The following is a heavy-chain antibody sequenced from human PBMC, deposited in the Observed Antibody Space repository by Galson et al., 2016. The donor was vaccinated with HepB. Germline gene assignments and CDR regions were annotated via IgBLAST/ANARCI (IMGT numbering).Heavy chain of an antibody. J-gene: IGHJ4*02. CDR1: GFTFRSDW. CDR3: AIHRGWAFDF. D-gene: IGHD3-10*01. CDR2: IDRDGTER. V-gene: IGHV3-7*02. Sequence: SLRLSCASSGFTFRSDWMTWVRQAPGKGLEWVANIDRDGTERYYVDSVNGRFIISRDNAKNSVYLQMNYLSAEDTALYYCAIHRGWAFDFRGQGALVSVSS.